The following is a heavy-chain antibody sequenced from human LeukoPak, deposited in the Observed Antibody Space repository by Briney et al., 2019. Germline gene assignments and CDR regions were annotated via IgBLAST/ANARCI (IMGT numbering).Heavy chain of an antibody. Sequence: SQTLSLTCAISGDSVSSNSAAWNWIRQSPSRSLEWLGRTYYRSKWYNDYAVSVKSRITINPDTSKNQFSLQLNSVTPEDTAVYYCARDLHIAAVELSAWNAFDIWGQGTMVTVSS. CDR1: GDSVSSNSAA. V-gene: IGHV6-1*01. CDR2: TYYRSKWYN. CDR3: ARDLHIAAVELSAWNAFDI. D-gene: IGHD6-13*01. J-gene: IGHJ3*02.